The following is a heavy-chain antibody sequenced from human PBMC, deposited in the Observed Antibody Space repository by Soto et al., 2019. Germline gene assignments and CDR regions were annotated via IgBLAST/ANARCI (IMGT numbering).Heavy chain of an antibody. CDR1: GGSISSGGYY. D-gene: IGHD3-3*01. CDR3: VRGDYDFWSEPTQFDY. J-gene: IGHJ4*02. Sequence: SETLSLTCTVSGGSISSGGYYWSWIRQYPGKGLEWIGYIYYSGSTYYNPSLKSRVTISVDTSKNQFSLKLSSVTAADTAVYYCVRGDYDFWSEPTQFDYWGQGTLVTVSS. V-gene: IGHV4-31*03. CDR2: IYYSGST.